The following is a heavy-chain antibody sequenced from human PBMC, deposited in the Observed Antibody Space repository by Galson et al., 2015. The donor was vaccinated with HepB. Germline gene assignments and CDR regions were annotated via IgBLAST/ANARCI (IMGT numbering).Heavy chain of an antibody. D-gene: IGHD5-12*01. J-gene: IGHJ6*03. V-gene: IGHV1-46*03. CDR3: ARRFLGYDASRYYYYYMDV. CDR2: INPSGGST. CDR1: GYTFTSYG. Sequence: SVKVSCKASGYTFTSYGISWVRQAPGQGLEWMGIINPSGGSTSYAQKFQGRVTMTRDTSTSTVYMELSSLRSEDTAVYYCARRFLGYDASRYYYYYMDVWGKGTTVTVSS.